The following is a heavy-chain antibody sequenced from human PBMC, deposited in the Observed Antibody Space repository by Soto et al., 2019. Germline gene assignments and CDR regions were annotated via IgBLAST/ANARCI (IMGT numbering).Heavy chain of an antibody. J-gene: IGHJ5*02. CDR1: GGSISSSSCH. Sequence: SETLSLTCTVSGGSISSSSCHWGWIRQPPGKGLEWIASIKYSGTTFYNPSLKSRVTLSVDTSKNQFALKLSSVTAAETAVYYCARHSSGTSFDPWGQGTLVTVSS. D-gene: IGHD3-10*01. CDR3: ARHSSGTSFDP. CDR2: IKYSGTT. V-gene: IGHV4-39*01.